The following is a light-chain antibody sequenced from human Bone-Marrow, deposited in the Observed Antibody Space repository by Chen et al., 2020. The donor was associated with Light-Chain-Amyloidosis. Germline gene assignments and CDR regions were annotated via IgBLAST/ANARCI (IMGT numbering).Light chain of an antibody. CDR1: SSDVGGDNH. CDR2: EVT. CDR3: SSYTITNTLV. Sequence: QSALTQPASVSGSPGQSITISCTGTSSDVGGDNHVSWYQQHPDQAPKLMIDEVTNRPSWDPALFSGSKSDNTASLTISGLQTEDEADYFCSSYTITNTLVFGSGTRVTVL. V-gene: IGLV2-14*01. J-gene: IGLJ1*01.